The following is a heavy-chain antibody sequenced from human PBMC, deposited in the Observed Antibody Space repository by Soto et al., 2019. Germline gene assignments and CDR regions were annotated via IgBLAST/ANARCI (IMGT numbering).Heavy chain of an antibody. J-gene: IGHJ6*02. CDR3: ARWSDYGDYYYYGLDV. CDR2: ISSSSSYI. D-gene: IGHD4-17*01. Sequence: PGASLRLSCAASGFTFSSYSMNWVRQAPGKGLEWVSSISSSSSYIYYADSVKGRFTISRDNAKNSLYLKVTSVTAADTAVYYCARWSDYGDYYYYGLDVWGQGTTVTVSS. CDR1: GFTFSSYS. V-gene: IGHV3-21*01.